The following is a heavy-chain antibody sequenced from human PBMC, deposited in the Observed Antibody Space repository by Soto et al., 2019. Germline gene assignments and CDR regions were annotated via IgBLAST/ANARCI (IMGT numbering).Heavy chain of an antibody. D-gene: IGHD2-15*01. CDR1: GFTFDDYA. V-gene: IGHV3-9*01. CDR2: ISWNSGSI. J-gene: IGHJ6*03. CDR3: AKSRFDCSGGSCYDYYYMDV. Sequence: GGSLRLSCAASGFTFDDYAMHWVRQAPGKGLEWVSGISWNSGSIGYADSVKGRFTISRDNAKNSLYLQMNSLRAEDTALYYCAKSRFDCSGGSCYDYYYMDVWGKGTTVTVSS.